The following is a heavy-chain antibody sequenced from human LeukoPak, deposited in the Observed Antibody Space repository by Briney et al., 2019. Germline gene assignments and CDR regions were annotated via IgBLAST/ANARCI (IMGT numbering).Heavy chain of an antibody. J-gene: IGHJ3*02. V-gene: IGHV3-21*01. Sequence: GGSLRLSCAASGFTFSSYTMNWVRQAPGKGLEWVSSISSGSSYIYYADSVKGRFTISRDNAKNSLYMQMNSLRVEDTAVYYCAKGLHSSSWNDAFDIWGQGTTVTVSS. D-gene: IGHD6-13*01. CDR1: GFTFSSYT. CDR3: AKGLHSSSWNDAFDI. CDR2: ISSGSSYI.